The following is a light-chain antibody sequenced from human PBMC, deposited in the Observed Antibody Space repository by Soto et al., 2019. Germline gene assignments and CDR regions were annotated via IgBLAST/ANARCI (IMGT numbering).Light chain of an antibody. Sequence: EIVLTQSPGTLSLSPGERATLSCRASQSVSSRYLGWYQQRFGQAPRLLIYGASSRATGIPDRFSGSGSGTDFILTISSLEPEDFAVYYCQQYGSPPWTFGQGTKVDIK. CDR3: QQYGSPPWT. V-gene: IGKV3-20*01. CDR1: QSVSSRY. J-gene: IGKJ1*01. CDR2: GAS.